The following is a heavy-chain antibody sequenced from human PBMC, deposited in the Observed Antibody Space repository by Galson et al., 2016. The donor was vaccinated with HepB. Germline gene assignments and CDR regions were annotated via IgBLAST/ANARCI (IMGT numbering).Heavy chain of an antibody. Sequence: SLRLSCAASGFTVTNAWINWVRQAPGKGLECGGRIRSKTDGGTTDYGAPAKGRITISRDESKNTLYLQINNLKTEDTAVYYCTTVGIALPNTDHWGQGAVVTVSS. V-gene: IGHV3-15*01. CDR2: IRSKTDGGTT. D-gene: IGHD6-13*01. CDR3: TTVGIALPNTDH. J-gene: IGHJ4*02. CDR1: GFTVTNAW.